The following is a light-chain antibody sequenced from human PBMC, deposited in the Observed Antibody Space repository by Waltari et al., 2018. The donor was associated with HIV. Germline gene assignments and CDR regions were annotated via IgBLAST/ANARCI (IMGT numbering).Light chain of an antibody. Sequence: ENVLTQSPLTLSLSPGERATLSCRASQSVSSYLAWYQQKPGQAPRLLIYDASNRAAGTPARFSGGGSGTDFTLTISSLEPEDLAVYYCQQYKIWPLTFGGGTKVEIK. J-gene: IGKJ4*01. CDR3: QQYKIWPLT. V-gene: IGKV3-11*01. CDR2: DAS. CDR1: QSVSSY.